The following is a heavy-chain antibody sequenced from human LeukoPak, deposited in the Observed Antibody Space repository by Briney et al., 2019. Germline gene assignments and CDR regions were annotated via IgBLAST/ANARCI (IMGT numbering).Heavy chain of an antibody. Sequence: SETLSPTCAVYGGSFSGYYWSWIRQPPGQGQEWMGEINHSGSTNYNPSLKSRVTISVDTSKTQFSLKLSSVTAADTAVYYCAGGHYSSGWRRSTPFDYWGQGTLVTVSS. CDR2: INHSGST. D-gene: IGHD6-19*01. CDR1: GGSFSGYY. V-gene: IGHV4-34*01. J-gene: IGHJ4*02. CDR3: AGGHYSSGWRRSTPFDY.